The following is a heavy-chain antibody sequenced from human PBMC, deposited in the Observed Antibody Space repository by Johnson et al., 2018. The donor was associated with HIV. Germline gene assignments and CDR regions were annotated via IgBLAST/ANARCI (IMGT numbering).Heavy chain of an antibody. CDR3: ARERATLFFRASGAAFNV. V-gene: IGHV3-11*04. D-gene: IGHD3-3*01. CDR1: GFSFSDYY. CDR2: ISSTATNI. J-gene: IGHJ3*01. Sequence: QVQLVESGGGLVKPGGSLRLSCAASGFSFSDYYLSWFRQAPGKGLEWVSYISSTATNIDYADSVKGRFTISRDNAKNSLYLQMNSLGADDTAVYYCARERATLFFRASGAAFNVWGQGTMVTVSS.